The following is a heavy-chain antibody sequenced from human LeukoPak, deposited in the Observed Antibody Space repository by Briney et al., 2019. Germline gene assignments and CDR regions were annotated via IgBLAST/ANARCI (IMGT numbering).Heavy chain of an antibody. J-gene: IGHJ4*02. CDR2: INPSGGDT. CDR3: AREVMDNLRLDY. V-gene: IGHV1-46*04. Sequence: SSVNVSCKASGYTFTSYYMHWLRQAPGQGVEGMGLINPSGGDTSYAQKLHGRLTMTRDTSTNTVYMELTSLRSEDTAVYYCAREVMDNLRLDYWGQGTLVTVSS. D-gene: IGHD1-14*01. CDR1: GYTFTSYY.